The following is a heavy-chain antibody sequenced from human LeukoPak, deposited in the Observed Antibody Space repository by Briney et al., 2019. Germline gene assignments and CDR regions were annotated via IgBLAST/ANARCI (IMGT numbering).Heavy chain of an antibody. CDR1: GGSISSYY. D-gene: IGHD3-22*01. V-gene: IGHV4-59*01. CDR2: IYYSGST. J-gene: IGHJ3*02. CDR3: ARHPSYYDSSGSYAFDT. Sequence: PSETLSLTCTVSGGSISSYYWSWIRQPPGKGLEWIGYIYYSGSTNYNPSLKSRVTISVDTSKNQFSLKLSSVTAADTAMYYCARHPSYYDSSGSYAFDTWGQGTMVTVSS.